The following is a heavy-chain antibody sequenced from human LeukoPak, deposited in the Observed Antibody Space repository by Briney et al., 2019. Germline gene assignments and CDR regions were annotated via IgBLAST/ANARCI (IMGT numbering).Heavy chain of an antibody. Sequence: GGSLRLSCAASGFTFSSYGMSWVRQAPGKGLEWVSAISGSGGSTYYADSVKGRFTISRDNSKNTLYLQMNSLRAEDTAVYYCAKDKIAAALLIGIFDYWGQGTLVTVSS. J-gene: IGHJ4*02. D-gene: IGHD6-13*01. CDR2: ISGSGGST. V-gene: IGHV3-23*01. CDR1: GFTFSSYG. CDR3: AKDKIAAALLIGIFDY.